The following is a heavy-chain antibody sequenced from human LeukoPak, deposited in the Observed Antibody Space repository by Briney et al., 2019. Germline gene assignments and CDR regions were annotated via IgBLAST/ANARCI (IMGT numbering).Heavy chain of an antibody. V-gene: IGHV3-30*02. J-gene: IGHJ4*02. Sequence: GGSLRLSCAASGFTFSSYGMHWVRQAPGKGLEWVAFIRYDGSNKYYADSVKGRFTISRDNSKNTLYLQMNSLRAEDTAVYYCAKDHSSGWYGELDYWGQGTLVAVSS. CDR1: GFTFSSYG. CDR2: IRYDGSNK. CDR3: AKDHSSGWYGELDY. D-gene: IGHD6-19*01.